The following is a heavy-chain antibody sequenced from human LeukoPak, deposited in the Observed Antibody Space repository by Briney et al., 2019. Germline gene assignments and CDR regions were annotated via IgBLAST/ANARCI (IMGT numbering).Heavy chain of an antibody. Sequence: SETLSLTCSVSGTSISSTSYYWSWVRQVPGKGLEWIGYIYYSGRTYFNPSLRSRVTMSVDTSKSQSSLNLTSVTAADTAVYYCARVVPVPSEYFRHWGQGTLVTVSS. CDR2: IYYSGRT. CDR1: GTSISSTSYY. J-gene: IGHJ1*01. CDR3: ARVVPVPSEYFRH. V-gene: IGHV4-31*03.